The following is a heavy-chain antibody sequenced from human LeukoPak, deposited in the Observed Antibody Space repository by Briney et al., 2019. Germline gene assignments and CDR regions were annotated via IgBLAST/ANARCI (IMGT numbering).Heavy chain of an antibody. CDR1: GLTFSSYA. CDR3: AKTTTGYSSGRFPGWPVDY. Sequence: GGSLRLSCAASGLTFSSYAMYWVRQAPGKGLEWVSGIFGSGGSTHYTDSVKGRFTISRDNSKNTVYLQMNSLRAEDTAVYYCAKTTTGYSSGRFPGWPVDYWGQGTLVTVSS. J-gene: IGHJ4*02. CDR2: IFGSGGST. D-gene: IGHD6-19*01. V-gene: IGHV3-23*01.